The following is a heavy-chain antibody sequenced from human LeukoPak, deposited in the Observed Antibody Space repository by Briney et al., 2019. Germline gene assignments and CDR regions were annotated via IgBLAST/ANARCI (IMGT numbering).Heavy chain of an antibody. CDR3: AKDLSFGGSYHDY. D-gene: IGHD2-15*01. J-gene: IGHJ4*02. CDR2: IYSGGST. Sequence: GGSLRLSCAASGFTVSSNYMSWVRQAPGKGLEWVSVIYSGGSTYYADSVKGRFTISRDNSKNTLYLQMNSLRAEDTAVYYCAKDLSFGGSYHDYWGQGTLVTVSS. V-gene: IGHV3-53*01. CDR1: GFTVSSNY.